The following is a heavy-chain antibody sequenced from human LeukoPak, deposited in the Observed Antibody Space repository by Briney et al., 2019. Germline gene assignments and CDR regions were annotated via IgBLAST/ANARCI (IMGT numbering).Heavy chain of an antibody. CDR3: ARDRGSGWYLAYFDY. V-gene: IGHV4-4*07. Sequence: SETLSLTCTVSGGSISSYYWSWIRQPAGKGLEWIGRIYTSGSTNYNPSLKSRVTMSVDTSKNQFSLKLSSVTAADTAVYYCARDRGSGWYLAYFDYWGQGTLVTVSS. CDR1: GGSISSYY. CDR2: IYTSGST. D-gene: IGHD6-19*01. J-gene: IGHJ4*02.